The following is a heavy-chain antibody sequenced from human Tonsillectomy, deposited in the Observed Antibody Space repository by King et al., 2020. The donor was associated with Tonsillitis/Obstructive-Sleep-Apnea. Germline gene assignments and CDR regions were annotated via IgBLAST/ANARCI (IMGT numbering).Heavy chain of an antibody. CDR2: ISSSSSTI. J-gene: IGHJ6*03. Sequence: VQLVESGGVLVQPGGSLRLSCAASGFTFSSYSMNWVRQAPGKGLVWVSYISSSSSTIYYADSVTGRFTISRDNAKNSLYLQMNSLRDEDTAVYYCASMAGDYQLLSGYYYMDVWGKGTTVTVSS. CDR1: GFTFSSYS. V-gene: IGHV3-48*02. D-gene: IGHD2-2*01. CDR3: ASMAGDYQLLSGYYYMDV.